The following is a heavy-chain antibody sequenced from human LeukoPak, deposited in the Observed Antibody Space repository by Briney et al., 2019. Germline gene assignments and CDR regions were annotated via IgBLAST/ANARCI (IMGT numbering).Heavy chain of an antibody. CDR1: GFTFSSYA. CDR2: ISYDGSSK. D-gene: IGHD5-18*01. V-gene: IGHV3-30-3*01. J-gene: IGHJ4*02. Sequence: GRSLTLSCAASGFTFSSYAMHWVRQAPGKGLEWVAVISYDGSSKYYADSVKGRFTISRDNSKNTLYLQMNSLRAEDTAVYYCASRKDTPHLPDYWGQGTLVTVSS. CDR3: ASRKDTPHLPDY.